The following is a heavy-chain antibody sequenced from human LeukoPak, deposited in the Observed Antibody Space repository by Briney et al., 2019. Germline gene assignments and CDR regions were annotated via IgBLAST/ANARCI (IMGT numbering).Heavy chain of an antibody. CDR3: ARGGWIQLWLRSYFDY. CDR1: GFTFSSYA. V-gene: IGHV3-30-3*01. Sequence: GRSLRLSCAASGFTFSSYAMHWVRQAPGKGLEWVAVISYDGSNKYYADSVKGRFTISRDNSKNTLYLQMNSLRAEDTAVYYCARGGWIQLWLRSYFDYWGQGTLVTVSS. J-gene: IGHJ4*02. D-gene: IGHD5-18*01. CDR2: ISYDGSNK.